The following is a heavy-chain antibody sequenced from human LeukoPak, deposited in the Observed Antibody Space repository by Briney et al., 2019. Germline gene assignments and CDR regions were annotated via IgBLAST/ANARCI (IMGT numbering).Heavy chain of an antibody. V-gene: IGHV3-23*01. D-gene: IGHD3-10*01. J-gene: IGHJ5*02. CDR3: AKDWSYYGSGSYYFPGNWFDP. CDR1: GFTFSSYA. CDR2: ISGSGGST. Sequence: GGSLRLSCAASGFTFSSYAMSWVRQAPGKGLEWVSAISGSGGSTYYADSVKGRFTISRDNSKNTLYLQMNSLRAEDTAVYYCAKDWSYYGSGSYYFPGNWFDPWGQGTLVPSPQ.